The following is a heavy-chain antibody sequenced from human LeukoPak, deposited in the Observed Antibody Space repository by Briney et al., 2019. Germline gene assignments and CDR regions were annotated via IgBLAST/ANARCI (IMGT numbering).Heavy chain of an antibody. CDR1: GYTFTGYY. J-gene: IGHJ6*02. D-gene: IGHD2-15*01. CDR2: INPNSGGT. CDR3: ARAGSVIVVVAAYGMDV. V-gene: IGHV1-2*02. Sequence: ASVKVSCKASGYTFTGYYIHWVRQAPGQGLEWMGWINPNSGGTNYAQNFQGRVIMTRDTSISTAYMELSRLGSDDTAVYCCARAGSVIVVVAAYGMDVWGQGTTVTVSS.